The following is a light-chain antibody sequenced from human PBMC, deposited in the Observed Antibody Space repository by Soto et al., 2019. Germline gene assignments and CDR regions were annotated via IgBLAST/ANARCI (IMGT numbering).Light chain of an antibody. Sequence: QSVLTQPASVSGSPGQSIAISCTGTSSDVGGYNSVSWYQQHPGKAPKLMIYDVSDRPSGVSNRFSGSKSGNTASLTISGLQAEDEADYCCSSYTSSSTVVFGGGTKLTVL. CDR3: SSYTSSSTVV. CDR2: DVS. J-gene: IGLJ2*01. CDR1: SSDVGGYNS. V-gene: IGLV2-14*01.